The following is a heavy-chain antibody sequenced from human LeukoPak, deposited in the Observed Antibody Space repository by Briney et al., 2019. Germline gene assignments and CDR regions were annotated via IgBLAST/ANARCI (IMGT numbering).Heavy chain of an antibody. CDR3: ARVRTAVMSYFYYYMDV. D-gene: IGHD4-11*01. CDR2: IKGDGSEK. J-gene: IGHJ6*03. Sequence: GGSLRLSCAASGFTFGTYWMTWVRQAPGKGLEWVANIKGDGSEKYYVGSVKGRLTISRDNAKNSVYLQMNSLRAEDTAVYYCARVRTAVMSYFYYYMDVWGKGTTVTVSS. CDR1: GFTFGTYW. V-gene: IGHV3-7*01.